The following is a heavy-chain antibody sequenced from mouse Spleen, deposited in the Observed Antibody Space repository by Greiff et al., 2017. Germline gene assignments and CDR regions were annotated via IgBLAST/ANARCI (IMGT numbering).Heavy chain of an antibody. Sequence: DVMLVESGGGLVKPGGSLKLSCAASGFTFSDYGMHWVRQAPEKGLEWVAYISSGSSTIYYADTVKGRFTISRDNAKNTLFLQMTSLRSEDTAMYYCAHYYYAMDYWGQGTSVTVSS. CDR3: AHYYYAMDY. CDR2: ISSGSSTI. D-gene: IGHD1-2*01. J-gene: IGHJ4*01. CDR1: GFTFSDYG. V-gene: IGHV5-17*01.